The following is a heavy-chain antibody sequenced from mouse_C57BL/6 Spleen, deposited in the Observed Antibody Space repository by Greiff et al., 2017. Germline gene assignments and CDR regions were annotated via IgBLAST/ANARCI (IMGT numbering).Heavy chain of an antibody. V-gene: IGHV14-4*01. J-gene: IGHJ2*01. CDR2: IDPENGDT. CDR1: GFNIKDDY. Sequence: EVQLQQSGAELVRPGASVKLSCTASGFNIKDDYMHWVKQRPEQGLEWIGWIDPENGDTEYASKFQGKATITADTSSNTAYLQLSSLTSEDTAVYYCTTGGGSLLLLYFDYWGQGTTLTVSS. D-gene: IGHD1-1*01. CDR3: TTGGGSLLLLYFDY.